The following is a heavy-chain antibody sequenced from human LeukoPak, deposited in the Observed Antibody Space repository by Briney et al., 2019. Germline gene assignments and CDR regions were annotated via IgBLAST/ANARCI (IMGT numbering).Heavy chain of an antibody. CDR1: GGSISSSSYY. CDR2: IYYSGST. Sequence: PSETLSLTCTVSGGSISSSSYYWGWIRQPPGKGLEWIGYIYYSGSTNYNPSLKSRVTISVDTSKNQFSLKLSSVTAADTAVYYCAREGSGSYYYPFDYWGQGTLVTVSS. J-gene: IGHJ4*02. V-gene: IGHV4-61*01. CDR3: AREGSGSYYYPFDY. D-gene: IGHD1-26*01.